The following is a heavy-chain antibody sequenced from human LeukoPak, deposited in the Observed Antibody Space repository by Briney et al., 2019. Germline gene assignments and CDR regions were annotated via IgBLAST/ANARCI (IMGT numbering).Heavy chain of an antibody. D-gene: IGHD6-13*01. V-gene: IGHV1-2*02. CDR2: INPNSGGT. Sequence: ASVKVSCKASGYTFTGYYMHWVRQAPGQGLGWMGWINPNSGGTNYAQKFQGRVTMTRDTSISTAYMELSRLRSDDTAVYYCARDVFRARYSSSWYLPYWGQGTLVTVSS. CDR1: GYTFTGYY. J-gene: IGHJ4*02. CDR3: ARDVFRARYSSSWYLPY.